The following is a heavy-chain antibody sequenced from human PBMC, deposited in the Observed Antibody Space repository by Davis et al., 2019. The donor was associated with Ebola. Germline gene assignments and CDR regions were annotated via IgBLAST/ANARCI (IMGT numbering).Heavy chain of an antibody. CDR2: FIGGGAA. Sequence: GGSLRLSCAASGLTLSSYAMSWVRQAPGKGLEWVSSFIGGGAAYYSDSVKGRFTISRDNSKNTLYLQMNNLRAEDTAVYYCAKQRGVGAIDYDYWGRGTVVTVSS. CDR3: AKQRGVGAIDYDY. J-gene: IGHJ4*02. V-gene: IGHV3-23*01. CDR1: GLTLSSYA. D-gene: IGHD1-26*01.